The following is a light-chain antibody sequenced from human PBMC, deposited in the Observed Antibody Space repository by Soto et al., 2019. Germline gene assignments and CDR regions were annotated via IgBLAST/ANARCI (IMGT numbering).Light chain of an antibody. CDR3: HQYGSSPGT. J-gene: IGKJ1*01. CDR2: GAS. V-gene: IGKV3-20*01. CDR1: QSVSSSY. Sequence: EIVLTQSPGTLSLSPGERATLSCRASQSVSSSYLAWYQQKPGQAPSLLIYGASSRATGIPDRFSGSGSGTDFTLTISRLEPEDFAVDYCHQYGSSPGTFGQGTNVEIK.